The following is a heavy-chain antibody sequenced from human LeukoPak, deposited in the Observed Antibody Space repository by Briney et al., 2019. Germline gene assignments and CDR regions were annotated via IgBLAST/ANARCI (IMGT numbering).Heavy chain of an antibody. CDR1: SASISSYY. V-gene: IGHV4-4*07. Sequence: SETLSLTCTVSSASISSYYWSWIRQPAGTALEWIGRIYTSGTITYNPSLKSRVTMSVDTSKNQFSLKLSSVTAADTAVYYCARDSGTTGEVKFDPWGQGTLVTVSS. CDR3: ARDSGTTGEVKFDP. J-gene: IGHJ5*02. D-gene: IGHD3-10*01. CDR2: IYTSGTI.